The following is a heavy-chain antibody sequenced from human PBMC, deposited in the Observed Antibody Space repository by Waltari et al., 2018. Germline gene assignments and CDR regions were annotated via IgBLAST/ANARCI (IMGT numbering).Heavy chain of an antibody. V-gene: IGHV3-21*01. CDR1: GFTFSSYS. CDR2: ISSSSSYI. D-gene: IGHD2-15*01. J-gene: IGHJ4*02. Sequence: EVQLVESGGGLVKPGGSLRLSCAASGFTFSSYSMNWVRQALGKGLEWVSSISSSSSYIYYADSVKGRFTIARSNAKNSLYLQMNSLRAEGTAVYYCATRKCSGGSCYRDGFDYWGQGTLVTVSS. CDR3: ATRKCSGGSCYRDGFDY.